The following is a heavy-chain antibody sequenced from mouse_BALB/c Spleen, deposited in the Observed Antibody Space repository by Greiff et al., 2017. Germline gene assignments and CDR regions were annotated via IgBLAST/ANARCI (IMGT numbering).Heavy chain of an antibody. D-gene: IGHD1-1*01. J-gene: IGHJ2*01. CDR2: IWGDGST. V-gene: IGHV2-6-7*01. CDR3: ARVTSYGSSFDY. Sequence: QVQLKQSGPGLVAPSQSLSITCTVSGFSLTGYGVNWVRQPPGKGLEWLGMIWGDGSTDYNSALKSRLSISNDNSTSQVFLKMNSLQTDDTARYYCARVTSYGSSFDYWGQGTTLTVSS. CDR1: GFSLTGYG.